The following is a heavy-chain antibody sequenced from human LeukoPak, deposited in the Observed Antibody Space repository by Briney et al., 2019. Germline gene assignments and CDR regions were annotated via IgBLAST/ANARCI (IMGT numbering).Heavy chain of an antibody. Sequence: SETLSLTCTVSGYSISSGYYWGWIRQPPGKGLEWIGSIYHSGSTYYNPSLKSRVTISVDTSKNQFSLKLSSVTAADTAVYYCAGGWELPDFDYWGQGTLVTVSS. CDR1: GYSISSGYY. V-gene: IGHV4-38-2*02. CDR2: IYHSGST. D-gene: IGHD1-26*01. CDR3: AGGWELPDFDY. J-gene: IGHJ4*02.